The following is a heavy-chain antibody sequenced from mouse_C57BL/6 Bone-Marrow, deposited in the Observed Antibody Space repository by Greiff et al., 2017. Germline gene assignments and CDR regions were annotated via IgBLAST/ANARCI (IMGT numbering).Heavy chain of an antibody. V-gene: IGHV1-19*01. CDR1: GYTFTDYY. J-gene: IGHJ2*01. D-gene: IGHD2-3*01. CDR2: INPYNGGT. CDR3: ARGGLLYYLDY. Sequence: EVQLQQSGPVLVKPGASVKMSCKASGYTFTDYYMNWVKQSHGKSLEWIGVINPYNGGTSYNQKFKGKATLTVDKSSSTAYMELNSLTSEDTAVYYCARGGLLYYLDYWGQGTTLTVSS.